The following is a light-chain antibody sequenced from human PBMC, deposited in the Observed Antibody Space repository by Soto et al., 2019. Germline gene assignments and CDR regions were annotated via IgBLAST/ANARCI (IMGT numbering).Light chain of an antibody. V-gene: IGKV3-20*01. CDR1: QSVNSIS. Sequence: EIVLTQSPGTLSLSPGERATLSCRASQSVNSISLAWFQQKPGQAPRFLIYGASNRATGIPDRFSGSGSGTDFTLTISRLEPEDFAVYYCQHYGTSPWTFGQGTKVDIK. CDR2: GAS. J-gene: IGKJ1*01. CDR3: QHYGTSPWT.